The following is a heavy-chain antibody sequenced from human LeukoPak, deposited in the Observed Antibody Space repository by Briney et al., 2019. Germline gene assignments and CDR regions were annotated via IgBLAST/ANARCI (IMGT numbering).Heavy chain of an antibody. D-gene: IGHD2-2*01. CDR1: GFTFSSCD. CDR2: IGTASDT. J-gene: IGHJ2*01. CDR3: ARGGYCSSTSCYSGWYFDL. Sequence: GGSLRLSCAASGFTFSSCDMHWVRQATGKGLEWVSAIGTASDTYYPGSVKGRFTISRENAKNSLYLQMNSLRAGDTAVYYCARGGYCSSTSCYSGWYFDLWGRGTLVTVSS. V-gene: IGHV3-13*01.